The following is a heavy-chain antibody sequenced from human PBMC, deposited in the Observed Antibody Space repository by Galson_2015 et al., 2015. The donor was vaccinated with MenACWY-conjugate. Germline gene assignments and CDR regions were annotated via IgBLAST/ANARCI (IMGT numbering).Heavy chain of an antibody. D-gene: IGHD5-18*01. Sequence: SLRLSCAASGFTFTGYEFNWVRQAPGKGLEWLSYISKSGSPIYYADSVKGRFTISRDNIKKSLFLEMNSLRAGDTVVYYCARVGTWIHQYCYCMDVWGKGTTVTVSS. CDR3: ARVGTWIHQYCYCMDV. CDR1: GFTFTGYE. V-gene: IGHV3-48*03. CDR2: ISKSGSPI. J-gene: IGHJ6*03.